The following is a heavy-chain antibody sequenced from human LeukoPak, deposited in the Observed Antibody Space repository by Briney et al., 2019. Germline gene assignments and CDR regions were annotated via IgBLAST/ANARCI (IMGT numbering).Heavy chain of an antibody. J-gene: IGHJ4*02. CDR1: GFTFSSYA. D-gene: IGHD3-22*01. CDR3: ARGPQKNGHSSGYPGYFDY. CDR2: ISGSGGST. V-gene: IGHV3-23*01. Sequence: GGSLRLSCAASGFTFSSYAMSWVRQAPGKGLEWVSAISGSGGSTYYADSVKGRFTISRDNAKNSLYLQMNSLRAEDTAVYYCARGPQKNGHSSGYPGYFDYWGQGTLVTVSS.